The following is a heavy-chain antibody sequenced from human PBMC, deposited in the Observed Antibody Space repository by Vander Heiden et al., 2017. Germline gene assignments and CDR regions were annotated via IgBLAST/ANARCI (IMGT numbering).Heavy chain of an antibody. CDR3: AREWELRYGDWLGQYGMDV. V-gene: IGHV3-30*04. D-gene: IGHD3-9*01. CDR2: ISNDGSNK. CDR1: GFTFSSYA. Sequence: QVQLVESGGGVVQPGRSLRLSCAASGFTFSSYAMHWVRQAPGKGLEWVAVISNDGSNKYYADSGKGRGTISRDNSKNTLYLQMNSLRAEDTAVYYCAREWELRYGDWLGQYGMDVWGQGTTVTVSS. J-gene: IGHJ6*02.